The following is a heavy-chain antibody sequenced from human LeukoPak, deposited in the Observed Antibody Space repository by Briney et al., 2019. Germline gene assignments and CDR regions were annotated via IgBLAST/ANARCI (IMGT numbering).Heavy chain of an antibody. CDR3: AREYSASEH. D-gene: IGHD5-12*01. J-gene: IGHJ4*02. CDR1: GYTFVGYY. V-gene: IGHV1-2*02. CDR2: IDPYTGNT. Sequence: GASVTVSCKASGYTFVGYYLRWVRQAPGQGLEWMAWIDPYTGNTHYAQKFQGRITVTRDTSVSTTYMELSWLTSDDTARYYCAREYSASEHWGQGTLVTVSS.